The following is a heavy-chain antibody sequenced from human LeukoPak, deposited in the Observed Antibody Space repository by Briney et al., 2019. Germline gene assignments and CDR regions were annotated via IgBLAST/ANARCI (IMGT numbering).Heavy chain of an antibody. CDR2: INHSGST. CDR3: AREIPYYYGMDV. D-gene: IGHD2-2*02. Sequence: SETLSLTCAVYGGSFSGYYWSWIRQPPGKGLEWIGEINHSGSTNYNPSLKSRVTISVGTSKNQFSLKLSSVTAADTAVYYCAREIPYYYGMDVWGQGTTVTVSS. V-gene: IGHV4-34*01. J-gene: IGHJ6*02. CDR1: GGSFSGYY.